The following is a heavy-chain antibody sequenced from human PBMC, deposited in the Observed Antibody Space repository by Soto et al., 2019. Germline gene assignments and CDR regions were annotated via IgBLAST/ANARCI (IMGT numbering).Heavy chain of an antibody. CDR3: ARRRYCGADCYKYYYFGMDV. D-gene: IGHD2-21*02. Sequence: QVQLVQSGAEVKKPGSSVRLSCTASGGTFSSYTLSWVRQAPGQGLEWMGRIIHILTITDYAQKFRGRLTITADKSSCTAYMELSGLRSEDTAVYYCARRRYCGADCYKYYYFGMDVWGQGTTVTVSS. CDR2: IIHILTIT. V-gene: IGHV1-69*02. CDR1: GGTFSSYT. J-gene: IGHJ6*02.